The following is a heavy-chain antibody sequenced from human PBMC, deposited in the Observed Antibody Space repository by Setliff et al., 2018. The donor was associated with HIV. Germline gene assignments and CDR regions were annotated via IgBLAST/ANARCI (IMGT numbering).Heavy chain of an antibody. CDR3: ARAPFYYGSGSYQTFDY. CDR1: GGSISSGDYY. CDR2: IYYTGST. J-gene: IGHJ4*02. D-gene: IGHD3-10*01. V-gene: IGHV4-31*03. Sequence: ASETLSLTCTVSGGSISSGDYYWSWIRQHPRKGLEWIGYIYYTGSTYYNPSLKSRVTISVDTSKNQFSLKLSSVTAADTAVYYCARAPFYYGSGSYQTFDYWCQGTLVTVSS.